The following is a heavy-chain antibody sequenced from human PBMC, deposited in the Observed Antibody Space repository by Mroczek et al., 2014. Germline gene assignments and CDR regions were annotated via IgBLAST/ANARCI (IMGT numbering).Heavy chain of an antibody. Sequence: VQLLETGAEVKKPGASVKVSCKASGYTFTSYGISWVRQAPGQGLEWMGWISAYNGNTNYAQKLQGRVTMTTDTSTSTAYMELRSLRSDDTAVYYCARGDDYDFWSGTLQPPRYYFDYVGQGTPGHPSPQ. CDR1: GYTFTSYG. V-gene: IGHV1-18*01. CDR2: ISAYNGNT. CDR3: ARGDDYDFWSGTLQPPRYYFDY. D-gene: IGHD3-3*01. J-gene: IGHJ4*02.